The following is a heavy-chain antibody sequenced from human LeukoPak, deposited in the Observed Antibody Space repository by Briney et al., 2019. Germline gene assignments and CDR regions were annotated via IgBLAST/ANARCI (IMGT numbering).Heavy chain of an antibody. CDR3: ARAGVAAAGTDY. D-gene: IGHD6-13*01. CDR1: GFTFSSYS. Sequence: PGGSLRLSCAASGFTFSSYSMNWVRQAPGKGLEWVSSIGSSSSYIYYADSVKGRFTISRDNAKNSLYLQMNTLRAEDTAVYYCARAGVAAAGTDYWGQGTLVTVSS. CDR2: IGSSSSYI. J-gene: IGHJ4*02. V-gene: IGHV3-21*01.